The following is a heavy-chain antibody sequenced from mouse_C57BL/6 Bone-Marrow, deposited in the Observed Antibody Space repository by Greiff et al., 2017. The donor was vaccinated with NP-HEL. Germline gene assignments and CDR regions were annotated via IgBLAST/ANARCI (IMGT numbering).Heavy chain of an antibody. Sequence: VQLKQSGPELVKPGASVKISCKASGYSFTGYYMNWVKQSPEKSLEWIGEINPSTGGTTYNQKFKAKATLTVDKSSSTAYMQLKSLTSEDSAVYYCARWWLLRGFAYWGQGTLVTVSA. CDR3: ARWWLLRGFAY. D-gene: IGHD2-3*01. J-gene: IGHJ3*01. CDR1: GYSFTGYY. CDR2: INPSTGGT. V-gene: IGHV1-42*01.